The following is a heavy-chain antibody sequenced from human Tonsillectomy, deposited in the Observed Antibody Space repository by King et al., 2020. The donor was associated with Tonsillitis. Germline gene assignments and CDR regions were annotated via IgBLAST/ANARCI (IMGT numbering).Heavy chain of an antibody. CDR2: IDWDDDK. V-gene: IGHV2-70*04. CDR3: ARIQGHQLDRGYYYGMDV. CDR1: GFSLSTSGMC. Sequence: VTLKESGPALVKPTQTLTLTCTFSGFSLSTSGMCVSWIRQPPGKALEWLARIDWDDDKFYSTSLKTRLTISKDTSKNQVVLTMTNMDPVDTATYYCARIQGHQLDRGYYYGMDVWGQGTTVTVSS. D-gene: IGHD2-2*01. J-gene: IGHJ6*02.